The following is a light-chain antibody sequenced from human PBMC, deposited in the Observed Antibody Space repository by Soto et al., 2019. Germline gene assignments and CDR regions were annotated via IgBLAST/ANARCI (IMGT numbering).Light chain of an antibody. J-gene: IGKJ5*01. CDR1: QSVSSD. Sequence: EIVMTQSPATLSVSPGERVTLSCRASQSVSSDLAWYQHKPGQPPRLLIYGASTRATGIPARFSGSGSGTDFTLTISSLHSEDFAVYFCQQCSDWPLCTFGQGTRLEIK. V-gene: IGKV3-15*01. CDR2: GAS. CDR3: QQCSDWPLCT.